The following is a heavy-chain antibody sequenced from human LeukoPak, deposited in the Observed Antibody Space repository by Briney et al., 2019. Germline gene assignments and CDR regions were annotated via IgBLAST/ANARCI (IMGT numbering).Heavy chain of an antibody. CDR2: ISWSSGRI. V-gene: IGHV3-9*01. J-gene: IGHJ4*02. D-gene: IGHD5-12*01. CDR3: AKDIVAGWETFEFDY. Sequence: PGGSLRLSCAASGFTFDDYGMHWVRQAPGKGLEWVSGISWSSGRIGYADSVKGRFTISRDNAKNSLYLQMNGLRAEDTALYYCAKDIVAGWETFEFDYWGQGTLVTVSS. CDR1: GFTFDDYG.